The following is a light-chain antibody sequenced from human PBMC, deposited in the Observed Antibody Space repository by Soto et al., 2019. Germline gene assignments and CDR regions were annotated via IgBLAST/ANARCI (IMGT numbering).Light chain of an antibody. CDR3: QQSYSLPWT. V-gene: IGKV1-39*01. CDR2: GAS. CDR1: KSISIY. J-gene: IGKJ1*01. Sequence: DIQMTQSPYSLSASVGDRVTITCRASKSISIYLSWFQQKPGKAPQLLIYGASSVQSGVSSRFSGSGSGTDFTLNISSLQPEDFASYYCQQSYSLPWTFGQGTKVEIK.